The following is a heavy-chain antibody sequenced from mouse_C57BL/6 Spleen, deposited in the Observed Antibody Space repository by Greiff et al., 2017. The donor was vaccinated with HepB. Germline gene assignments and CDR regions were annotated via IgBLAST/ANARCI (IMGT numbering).Heavy chain of an antibody. D-gene: IGHD2-5*01. V-gene: IGHV2-2*01. J-gene: IGHJ4*01. CDR2: IWSGGST. CDR3: ARNFYINYVGAMDY. Sequence: VQGVESGPGLVQPSQSLSITCTVSGFSLTSYGVHWVRQSPGKGLEWLGVIWSGGSTDYNAAFISRLSISKDNSKSQVFFKMNSLQADDTAIYYCARNFYINYVGAMDYWGQGTSVTVSS. CDR1: GFSLTSYG.